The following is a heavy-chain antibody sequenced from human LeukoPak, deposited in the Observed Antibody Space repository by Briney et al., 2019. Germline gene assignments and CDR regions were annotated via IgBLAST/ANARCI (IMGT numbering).Heavy chain of an antibody. D-gene: IGHD1-1*01. CDR1: GFTFDDYG. Sequence: GGSLRLSCAASGFTFDDYGLGWFRQAPGKGLEGSASPSLGGSWIYYADSVRGRFTISRDNAKNLLYLQMNSLRVEDTAIYYCARDAGGRTQREGWFDPWGQGTLVTVPS. CDR3: ARDAGGRTQREGWFDP. V-gene: IGHV3-20*04. J-gene: IGHJ5*02. CDR2: PSLGGSWI.